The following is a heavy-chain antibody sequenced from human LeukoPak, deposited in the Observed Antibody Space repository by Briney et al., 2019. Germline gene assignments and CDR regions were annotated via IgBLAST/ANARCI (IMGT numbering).Heavy chain of an antibody. D-gene: IGHD3-9*01. Sequence: GGSLRLSCAASGFTFSSYDMNWVRQAPGKGLEWVSGISGSGGSTYSVDSVKGRFTVSRDNSKSTLYLQMNSLRAEDTAVYYCARTKPQQFDILSWGQGTLVTVSS. CDR3: ARTKPQQFDILS. J-gene: IGHJ4*02. CDR1: GFTFSSYD. CDR2: ISGSGGST. V-gene: IGHV3-23*01.